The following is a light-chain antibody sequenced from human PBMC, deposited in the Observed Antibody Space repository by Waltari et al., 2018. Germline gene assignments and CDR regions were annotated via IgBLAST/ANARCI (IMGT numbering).Light chain of an antibody. CDR3: QKYGTLPAT. J-gene: IGKJ1*01. CDR2: DAS. V-gene: IGKV3-20*01. Sequence: DIVLTQSPGTLSLSPGERATLSCRASQSVSRTLAWYQQKPGQAPRLLIYDASTRATGIPDRFSGSGSGTDSSLTISRLEPEDFAVYYCQKYGTLPATFGQGTKVEIK. CDR1: QSVSRT.